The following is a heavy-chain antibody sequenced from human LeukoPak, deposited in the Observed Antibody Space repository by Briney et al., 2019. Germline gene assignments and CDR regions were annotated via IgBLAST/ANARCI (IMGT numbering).Heavy chain of an antibody. CDR2: ISPSSSMM. V-gene: IGHV3-48*02. D-gene: IGHD3-10*01. J-gene: IGHJ4*02. Sequence: GGSLRLSCAASGFTFSSYAMTWVRQGPGKGLEWVSSISPSSSMMHYADSVRGRFTISRDNAKNSLYLQMNSLRDEDTAVYYCASRRGFDDWGQGTLVTVSS. CDR1: GFTFSSYA. CDR3: ASRRGFDD.